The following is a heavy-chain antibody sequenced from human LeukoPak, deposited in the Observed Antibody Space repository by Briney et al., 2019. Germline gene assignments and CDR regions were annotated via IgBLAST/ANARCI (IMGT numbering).Heavy chain of an antibody. CDR2: VNPNSGAT. Sequence: GASVKVSCKASGYTFTDYYIHWVRQAPGQGLEWMGWVNPNSGATNYAPKFQGRVTMTRDTSISTAYMELSGLTSDDTAVYYCARNLVGSGCDVDSWGQGTLVNVSS. V-gene: IGHV1-2*02. CDR1: GYTFTDYY. D-gene: IGHD3-10*01. J-gene: IGHJ4*02. CDR3: ARNLVGSGCDVDS.